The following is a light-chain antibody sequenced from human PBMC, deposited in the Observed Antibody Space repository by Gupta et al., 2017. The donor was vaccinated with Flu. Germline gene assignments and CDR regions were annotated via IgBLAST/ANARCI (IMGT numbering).Light chain of an antibody. CDR1: QGIRND. J-gene: IGKJ2*01. V-gene: IGKV1-17*01. CDR2: AAS. Sequence: DIQMTQSPSSMSASVGDRVTITCRARQGIRNDLGWYQQKPGKAPKRMIYAASSWQSGVPSRFSGSGCVTEFTLTISSRQPEDFANYYCRHQNSSPVTFGQGTXLDIK. CDR3: RHQNSSPVT.